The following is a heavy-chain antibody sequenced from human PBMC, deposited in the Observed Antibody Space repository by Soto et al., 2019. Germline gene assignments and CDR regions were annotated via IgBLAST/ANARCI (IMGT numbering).Heavy chain of an antibody. CDR3: VRVISPTVPSIFEAYYI. V-gene: IGHV1-69*13. J-gene: IGHJ3*02. CDR2: IIPISGRT. CDR1: GGTLSSHT. D-gene: IGHD5-12*01. Sequence: SVKVSCKASGGTLSSHTVTWVLQAPGQGLEWMGGIIPISGRTSYTQKFQGRVTITVDEPTTTAYMEVSSLRPEGTAVYYCVRVISPTVPSIFEAYYIWGQGTLVTVSS.